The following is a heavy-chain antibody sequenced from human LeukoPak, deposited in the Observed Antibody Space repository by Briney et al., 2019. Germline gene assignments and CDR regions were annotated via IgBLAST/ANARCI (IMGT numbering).Heavy chain of an antibody. CDR3: AKDLSIAAAGRYNWFDP. CDR1: GFTFSSYA. Sequence: GGSLRLSCAASGFTFSSYAMSWVRQAPGKGLEWVSAISGSGGSTYYADSVKGRFTISRDNSKNTLYLQMNSLRAEDTAVYYCAKDLSIAAAGRYNWFDPWGQGTLVTFSS. V-gene: IGHV3-23*01. CDR2: ISGSGGST. D-gene: IGHD6-13*01. J-gene: IGHJ5*02.